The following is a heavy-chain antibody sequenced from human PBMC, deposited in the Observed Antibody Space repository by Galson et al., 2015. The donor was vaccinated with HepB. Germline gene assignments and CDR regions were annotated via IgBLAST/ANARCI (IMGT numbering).Heavy chain of an antibody. V-gene: IGHV1-58*01. J-gene: IGHJ4*02. CDR3: AADISGYDFTFDY. CDR1: GFTFTSSA. D-gene: IGHD5-12*01. CDR2: IVVGSGNT. Sequence: SVKVSCKASGFTFTSSAVQWVRQARGQRLEWIGWIVVGSGNTNYAQKFQERVTITRDMSTSTAYMELSSLRSEDTAVHYCAADISGYDFTFDYWGQGTLVTVSS.